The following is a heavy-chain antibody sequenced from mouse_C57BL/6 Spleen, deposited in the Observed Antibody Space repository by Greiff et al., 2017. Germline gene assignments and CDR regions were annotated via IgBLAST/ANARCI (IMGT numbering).Heavy chain of an antibody. CDR1: GYAFTNYL. V-gene: IGHV1-54*01. J-gene: IGHJ3*01. CDR3: ARENYEGFAY. D-gene: IGHD1-1*01. Sequence: VQLQESGAELVRPGTSVKVSCKASGYAFTNYLIEWVKQRPGQGLEWIGVINPGSGGTNYNEKFKGKATLTADKSSSTAYMQLSSLTSEDSAVYFCARENYEGFAYWGQGTLVTVSA. CDR2: INPGSGGT.